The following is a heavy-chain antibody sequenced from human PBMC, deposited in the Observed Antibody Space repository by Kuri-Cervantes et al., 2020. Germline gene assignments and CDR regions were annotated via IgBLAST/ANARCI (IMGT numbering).Heavy chain of an antibody. D-gene: IGHD1-20*01. CDR1: GFTFSGYR. CDR3: ARRMDGYNFP. Sequence: GGSRRLSCVVSGFTFSGYRMHWVRQAPGKGLEWVAVIRNEGGYNKYADSVKGRFTITRDNSQNPLYLKMNSLRVDDTAVYYCARRMDGYNFPWGQGTLVTVSS. J-gene: IGHJ5*02. CDR2: IRNEGGYN. V-gene: IGHV3-33*01.